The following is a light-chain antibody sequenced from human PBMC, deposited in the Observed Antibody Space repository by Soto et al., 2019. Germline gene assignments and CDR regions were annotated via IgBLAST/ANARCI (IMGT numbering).Light chain of an antibody. V-gene: IGKV3-15*01. CDR3: QQYNNWPPDT. Sequence: EIVLTQSPGTLCLAAGERATLSCRASQSVSSNLAWYQQKPGQAPRLLIYGASTRATGIPARFSGSGSGTEFTLTISSLQSEDFAVYYCQQYNNWPPDTFGGGTKVDIK. CDR1: QSVSSN. CDR2: GAS. J-gene: IGKJ4*01.